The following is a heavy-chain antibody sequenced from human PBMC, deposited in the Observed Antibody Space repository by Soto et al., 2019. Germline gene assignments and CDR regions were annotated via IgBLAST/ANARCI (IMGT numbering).Heavy chain of an antibody. D-gene: IGHD5-18*01. CDR1: GGSISSGGHY. Sequence: SETLSLTCTVSGGSISSGGHYWSWIRQHPGKGLEWIGYIYYSGSTYYNPSLKSRVTISVDTSKNQFSLKLSSVTAADTAVYYCARVDTAMVTVDYWGQGTLVTVSS. CDR3: ARVDTAMVTVDY. J-gene: IGHJ4*02. CDR2: IYYSGST. V-gene: IGHV4-31*03.